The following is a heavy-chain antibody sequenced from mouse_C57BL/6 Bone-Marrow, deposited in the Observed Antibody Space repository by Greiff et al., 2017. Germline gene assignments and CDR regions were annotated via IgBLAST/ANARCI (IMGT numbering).Heavy chain of an antibody. CDR1: GYAFTNYL. D-gene: IGHD3-2*02. V-gene: IGHV1-54*01. CDR3: ARTAKATHYFDY. J-gene: IGHJ2*01. Sequence: QVQLQQSGAELVRPGTSVKVSCKASGYAFTNYLIEWVKQRPGQGLEWIGVINPGSGGTNYNEKFKGKATLTADKSSSTAYMQLISLTSEHSAVYICARTAKATHYFDYWGQGTTLTVSS. CDR2: INPGSGGT.